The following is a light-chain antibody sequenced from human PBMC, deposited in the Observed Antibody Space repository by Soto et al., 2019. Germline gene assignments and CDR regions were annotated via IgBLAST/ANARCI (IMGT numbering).Light chain of an antibody. Sequence: EIVLTQSPGTLSLSPGERATLSCRASQSVNNNYLSWHQQKPGQVPRLLVSGASTRATGIPDRFSGSGSGTDFTLTISRLEPEDFAVYYCLQYGSSPYTFGQGTKLEIK. V-gene: IGKV3-20*01. CDR1: QSVNNNY. CDR3: LQYGSSPYT. J-gene: IGKJ2*01. CDR2: GAS.